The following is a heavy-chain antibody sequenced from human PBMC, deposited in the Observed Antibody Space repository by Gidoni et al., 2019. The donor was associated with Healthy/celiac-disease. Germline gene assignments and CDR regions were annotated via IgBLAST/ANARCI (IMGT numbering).Heavy chain of an antibody. CDR1: GFTFGDYA. CDR3: TLLMVYALPRPNFDY. J-gene: IGHJ4*02. CDR2: IRSKAYGGTT. Sequence: EVQLVESGGGLVKPGRSLRLSCTASGFTFGDYAMSWFRQAPGKGLEWVGFIRSKAYGGTTEYAASVKGRFTISRDDSKSIAYLQMNSLKTEDTAVYYCTLLMVYALPRPNFDYWGQGTLVTVSS. V-gene: IGHV3-49*05. D-gene: IGHD2-8*01.